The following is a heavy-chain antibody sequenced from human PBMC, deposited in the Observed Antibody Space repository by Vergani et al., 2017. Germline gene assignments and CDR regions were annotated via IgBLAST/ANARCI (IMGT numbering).Heavy chain of an antibody. CDR3: ARSKFHGDYVLLARYYYYXMDV. CDR1: GGTGRREG. D-gene: IGHD4-17*01. Sequence: QVQLVQSGAEGKKPGSEGKEEGKEAGGTGRREGSRGGRQARGKGNEGRGGSRPMIGTANYAQKFQGRVTITADESTSTAYMELSSLRSEDTAVYYCARSKFHGDYVLLARYYYYXMDVWGKGTTVTVAS. CDR2: SRPMIGTA. V-gene: IGHV1-69*01. J-gene: IGHJ6*03.